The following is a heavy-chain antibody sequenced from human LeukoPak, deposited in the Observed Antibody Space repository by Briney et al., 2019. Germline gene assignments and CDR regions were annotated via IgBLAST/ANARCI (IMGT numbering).Heavy chain of an antibody. CDR3: AREGDLWSGYYTGIDY. D-gene: IGHD3-3*01. V-gene: IGHV4-61*02. Sequence: SETLSLTCTVSGGSISSGSYYWSWIRQPAGKGLEWIGRIYTSGSTNYNPSLKSRVIISVDTSKNQFSLKLSSVTAADTAVYYCAREGDLWSGYYTGIDYWGQGTLVTVSS. CDR2: IYTSGST. CDR1: GGSISSGSYY. J-gene: IGHJ4*02.